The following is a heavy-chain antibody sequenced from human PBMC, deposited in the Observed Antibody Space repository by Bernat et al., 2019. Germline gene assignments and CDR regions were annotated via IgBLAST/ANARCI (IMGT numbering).Heavy chain of an antibody. CDR2: ISSSGSTI. Sequence: EVQLLESGGGLVQPGGSLRLSCAASGFTFSSYAMSWVRQAPGKGLEWLSYISSSGSTIYYAASVKGRFTISRDNAKNSLYLQINSLRAEDTAVYYCASEDRGTSYWGQGTLVTVSS. CDR3: ASEDRGTSY. D-gene: IGHD3-16*01. CDR1: GFTFSSYA. V-gene: IGHV3-48*01. J-gene: IGHJ4*02.